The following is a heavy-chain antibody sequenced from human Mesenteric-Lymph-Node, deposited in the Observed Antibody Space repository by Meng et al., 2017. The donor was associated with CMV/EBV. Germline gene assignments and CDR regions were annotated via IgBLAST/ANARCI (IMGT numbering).Heavy chain of an antibody. CDR2: ISSSGSTI. D-gene: IGHD3-3*01. CDR1: GFTFSDYY. J-gene: IGHJ4*02. V-gene: IGHV3-11*01. Sequence: GESLKISCAASGFTFSDYYMSWIRQAPGKGLEWVSYISSSGSTIYYADSVKGRFTISRDNAKNSLYLQMNSLRAEDTAVYYCARDNVADFWSGDKGAFDYWGQGTLVTVSS. CDR3: ARDNVADFWSGDKGAFDY.